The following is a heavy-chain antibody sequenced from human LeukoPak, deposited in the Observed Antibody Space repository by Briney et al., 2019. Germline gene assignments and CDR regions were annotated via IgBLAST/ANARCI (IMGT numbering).Heavy chain of an antibody. J-gene: IGHJ5*02. CDR2: IDWDDDK. CDR1: GFSLSTSEMC. D-gene: IGHD3-22*01. CDR3: ARSPPTYYCDSSGYHLFDP. V-gene: IGHV2-70*11. Sequence: SGPALVKPTQTLTLTCTFSGFSLSTSEMCVSWIRQPPGKALEWLARIDWDDDKYYSTSLKTRLTISKDTSKNQVVLTMTNMDPVDTATYYCARSPPTYYCDSSGYHLFDPWGQGTLVTVSS.